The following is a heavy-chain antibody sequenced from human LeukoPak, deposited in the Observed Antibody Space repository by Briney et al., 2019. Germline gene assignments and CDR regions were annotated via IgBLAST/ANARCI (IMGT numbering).Heavy chain of an antibody. V-gene: IGHV4-59*01. D-gene: IGHD3-22*01. CDR2: IYYSGST. Sequence: SETLSLTCTVSGGSISSYYWSWIRQPPGKGLEWIGYIYYSGSTNYNPSLKSRVTISVDTSKNQFSLKLSSVTAADTAVYYCARSTYYYDSSGYSYYSYYHMDVWGKGTTVTISS. J-gene: IGHJ6*03. CDR1: GGSISSYY. CDR3: ARSTYYYDSSGYSYYSYYHMDV.